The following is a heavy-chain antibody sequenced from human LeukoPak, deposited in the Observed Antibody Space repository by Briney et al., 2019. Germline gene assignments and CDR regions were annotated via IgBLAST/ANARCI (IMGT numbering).Heavy chain of an antibody. V-gene: IGHV1-46*01. CDR1: GYSFTSHY. CDR3: ARDFIVVVPAAMKAFDI. CDR2: INPSGGTT. D-gene: IGHD2-2*01. J-gene: IGHJ3*02. Sequence: ASVKVSCKASGYSFTSHYMHWVRQAPGRGLEWMGIINPSGGTTTYAQNFQGRVTMTRDTSTSTVYMELRSLRSDDTAVYYCARDFIVVVPAAMKAFDIWGQGTMVTVSS.